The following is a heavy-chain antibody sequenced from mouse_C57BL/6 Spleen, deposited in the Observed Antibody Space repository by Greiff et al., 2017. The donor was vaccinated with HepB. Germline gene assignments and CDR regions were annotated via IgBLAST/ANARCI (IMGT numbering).Heavy chain of an antibody. V-gene: IGHV1-53*01. CDR2: INPSNGGT. CDR1: GYTFTSYW. Sequence: QVQLQQPGTELVKPGASVKLSCKASGYTFTSYWMHWVKQRPGQGLEWIGNINPSNGGTNYNEKFKSKATLTVDKSSSTAYMQLSSLTSEDSVVYYCARGDGSYYAMDYWGQGTSVTVSS. CDR3: ARGDGSYYAMDY. J-gene: IGHJ4*01. D-gene: IGHD2-3*01.